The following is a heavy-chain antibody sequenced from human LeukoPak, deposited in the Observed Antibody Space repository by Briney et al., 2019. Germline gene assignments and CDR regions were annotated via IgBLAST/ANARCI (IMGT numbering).Heavy chain of an antibody. CDR3: ARALRDYGSSGYYLGAFNY. CDR2: INHSGST. V-gene: IGHV4-34*01. CDR1: GESFSGFY. Sequence: SETLSLTCAVYGESFSGFYWNWIRQPPGKGLEWIGDINHSGSTNYNPSLKSRVTISVDTSKNQFSLKLSSLAAADTAVYYCARALRDYGSSGYYLGAFNYWGQGTLVTVSP. J-gene: IGHJ4*02. D-gene: IGHD3-22*01.